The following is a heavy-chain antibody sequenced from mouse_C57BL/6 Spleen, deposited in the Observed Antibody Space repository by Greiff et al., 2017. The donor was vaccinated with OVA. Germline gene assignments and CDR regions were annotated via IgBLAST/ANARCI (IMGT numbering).Heavy chain of an antibody. CDR3: ARAGVLREAWFAY. CDR1: GYTFTSYW. V-gene: IGHV1-52*01. CDR2: IDPSDSDT. D-gene: IGHD1-1*01. Sequence: QVQLQQPGAELVRPGSSVKLSCKASGYTFTSYWTHWVKQRPIQGLEWIGNIDPSDSDTHYNQKFKDKATLTVDKSSSTAYMQLSSLTSEDSAVYYCARAGVLREAWFAYWGQGTLVTVSA. J-gene: IGHJ3*01.